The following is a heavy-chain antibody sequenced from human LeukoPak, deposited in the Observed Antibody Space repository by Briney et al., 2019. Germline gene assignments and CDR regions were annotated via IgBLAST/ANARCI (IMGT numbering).Heavy chain of an antibody. V-gene: IGHV3-48*03. J-gene: IGHJ5*02. CDR1: GFTFSNYE. D-gene: IGHD5-18*01. Sequence: GGSLRLSCAASGFTFSNYEMNWVRQAPGKGLEWVAYISSSGSTIYYADPVKGRFTISRDNAKNSLYLQMNSLRAEDTAVYYCARRYSYGRNWFDPWGQGTLVTVSS. CDR3: ARRYSYGRNWFDP. CDR2: ISSSGSTI.